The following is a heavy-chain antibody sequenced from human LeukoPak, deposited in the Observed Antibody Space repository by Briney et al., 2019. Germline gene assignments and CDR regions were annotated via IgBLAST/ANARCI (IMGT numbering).Heavy chain of an antibody. J-gene: IGHJ4*02. D-gene: IGHD6-19*01. CDR2: MNPNSGNT. CDR3: ARGRYSSGWYDY. V-gene: IGHV1-8*01. Sequence: ASVKVSCKASGYTFTSYDINRVRQATGQGLEWMGWMNPNSGNTGYAQKFQGRVTMTRNTSISTAYMELSSLRSEDTAVYYCARGRYSSGWYDYWGQGTLVTVSS. CDR1: GYTFTSYD.